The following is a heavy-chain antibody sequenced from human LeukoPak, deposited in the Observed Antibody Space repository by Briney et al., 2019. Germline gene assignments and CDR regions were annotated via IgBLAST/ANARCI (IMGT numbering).Heavy chain of an antibody. Sequence: GASVKVSCKASGYTFTSYYMHWVRQAPGQGLEWMGIINPSGGSTSYAQKFQGRVTMTRDTSTSTVYMELSSLRSEDTAVYYCVRDGSYYDSCGYYYLYWGQGTLVTVSS. J-gene: IGHJ4*02. V-gene: IGHV1-46*01. CDR2: INPSGGST. CDR3: VRDGSYYDSCGYYYLY. CDR1: GYTFTSYY. D-gene: IGHD3-22*01.